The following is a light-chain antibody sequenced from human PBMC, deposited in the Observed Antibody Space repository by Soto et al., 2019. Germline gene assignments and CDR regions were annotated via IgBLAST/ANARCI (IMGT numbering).Light chain of an antibody. V-gene: IGLV2-14*01. CDR1: SSDVGGYNY. CDR2: DVS. J-gene: IGLJ2*01. CDR3: SSYTSSSTLFV. Sequence: QSALTQPASVSGSPGQSITISCTGTSSDVGGYNYVSWYQQHPGKAPKLMIYDVSNRPSGVSNRFSGSKSGNTASLTISGLPAEEEADYYCSSYTSSSTLFVFGGGTKVTVL.